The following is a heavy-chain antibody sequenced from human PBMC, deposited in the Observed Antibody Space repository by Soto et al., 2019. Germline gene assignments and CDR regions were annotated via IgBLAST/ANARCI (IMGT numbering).Heavy chain of an antibody. D-gene: IGHD3-22*01. Sequence: SETLSLTCTVSGGSISSSSYYWGWIRQPPGKGLEWIGSIYYSGSTYYNPSLKSRVTISVDTSKNQFSLKLSSVTAADTAVYYCARHLTYYYDSSGYQDFDYWGQGTLVTVSS. CDR1: GGSISSSSYY. V-gene: IGHV4-39*01. CDR2: IYYSGST. J-gene: IGHJ4*02. CDR3: ARHLTYYYDSSGYQDFDY.